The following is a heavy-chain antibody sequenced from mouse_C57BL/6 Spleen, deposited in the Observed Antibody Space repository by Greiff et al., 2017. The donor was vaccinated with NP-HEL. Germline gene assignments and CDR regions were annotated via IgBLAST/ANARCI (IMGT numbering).Heavy chain of an antibody. CDR3: ARAGDYDEAWFAY. D-gene: IGHD2-4*01. V-gene: IGHV1-80*01. J-gene: IGHJ3*01. CDR1: GYAFSSYW. Sequence: QVHVKQSGAELVKPGASVKISCKASGYAFSSYWMNWVKQRPGKGLEWIGQIYPGDGDTNYNGKFKGKATLTADKSSSTAYMQLSSLTSEDSAVYFCARAGDYDEAWFAYWGQGTLVTVSA. CDR2: IYPGDGDT.